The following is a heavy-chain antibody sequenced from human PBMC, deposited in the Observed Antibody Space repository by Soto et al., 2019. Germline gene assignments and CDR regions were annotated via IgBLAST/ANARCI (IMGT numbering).Heavy chain of an antibody. CDR2: IYHGGST. Sequence: SETLSLTCAVSGGSISSSNWWSWVRQPPGEGLEWIGEIYHGGSTNYNPSLKSRVTISVDKSKNQFSLKLSSVTAADTAVYYCARVAAASLPQSNIDYWGQGPLFTLSS. CDR1: GGSISSSNW. CDR3: ARVAAASLPQSNIDY. V-gene: IGHV4-4*02. D-gene: IGHD6-13*01. J-gene: IGHJ4*02.